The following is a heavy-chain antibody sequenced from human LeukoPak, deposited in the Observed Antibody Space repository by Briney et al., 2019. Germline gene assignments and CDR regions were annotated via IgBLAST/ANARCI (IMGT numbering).Heavy chain of an antibody. Sequence: SETLSLTCAVYGGPFSGYYWSWIRQPPGKGLEWIGEITHSGSTNYHPSLKSRVTMSVDTSTNQFSLRVSSVTAADTAVYYCARGDRYYYYMDVWGKGTTVTVSS. V-gene: IGHV4-34*01. J-gene: IGHJ6*03. CDR1: GGPFSGYY. CDR3: ARGDRYYYYMDV. CDR2: ITHSGST.